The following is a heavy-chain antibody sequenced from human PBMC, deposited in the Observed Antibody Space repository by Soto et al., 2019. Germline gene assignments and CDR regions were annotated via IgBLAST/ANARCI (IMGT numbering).Heavy chain of an antibody. CDR2: FDPEDGET. CDR3: ARAIAVAANFDY. CDR1: GYTLTELS. J-gene: IGHJ4*02. Sequence: ASVKVSCKVSGYTLTELSMHWVRQAPGKGLEWMGGFDPEDGETIYAQKFQGRVTMTKDTSTDTAYMELRSLRSEDTAVYYCARAIAVAANFDYWGQGTLVTVSS. V-gene: IGHV1-24*01. D-gene: IGHD6-19*01.